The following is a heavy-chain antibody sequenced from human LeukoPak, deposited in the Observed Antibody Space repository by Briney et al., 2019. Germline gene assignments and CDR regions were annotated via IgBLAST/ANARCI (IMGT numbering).Heavy chain of an antibody. J-gene: IGHJ6*03. D-gene: IGHD1-26*01. V-gene: IGHV3-11*04. CDR3: ARVPLLRYYYYMDV. CDR1: GFTFSDYY. Sequence: GGSLRLSCAASGFTFSDYYMSWIRQAPGKGLEWVSYISSSGSTIYYADSVKGRFTISRDNAKNSLYLQMNSLRAEDTAVYYCARVPLLRYYYYMDVWGKGTTVTISS. CDR2: ISSSGSTI.